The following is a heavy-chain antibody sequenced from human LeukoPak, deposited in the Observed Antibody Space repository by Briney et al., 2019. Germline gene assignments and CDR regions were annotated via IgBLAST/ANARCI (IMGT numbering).Heavy chain of an antibody. J-gene: IGHJ5*02. CDR3: ARDRYYYDSSGYYGRPDWFDP. CDR1: GGTFSSYA. CDR2: IIPILGIA. Sequence: SVKVSCKASGGTFSSYAISWVRQAPGQGLEWMGRIIPILGIANYAQKFQGRVTITADESTSTAYMELSSLRSEDTAVYYCARDRYYYDSSGYYGRPDWFDPWGQGTLVTVSS. V-gene: IGHV1-69*04. D-gene: IGHD3-22*01.